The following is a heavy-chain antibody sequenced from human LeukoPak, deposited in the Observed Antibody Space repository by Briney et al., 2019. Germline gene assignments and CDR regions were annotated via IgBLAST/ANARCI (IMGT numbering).Heavy chain of an antibody. CDR1: GFTFSSYW. V-gene: IGHV3-7*01. D-gene: IGHD1-26*01. CDR3: ARARTRYSGSYGGAFDI. J-gene: IGHJ3*02. Sequence: GGSLRLSCAASGFTFSSYWMSWVRQAPGKGLEWVANIKQDGSEKYYVDSVKGRFTISRDDAKNSLYLQMNSLRAEDTAVYYCARARTRYSGSYGGAFDIWGQGTMVTVSS. CDR2: IKQDGSEK.